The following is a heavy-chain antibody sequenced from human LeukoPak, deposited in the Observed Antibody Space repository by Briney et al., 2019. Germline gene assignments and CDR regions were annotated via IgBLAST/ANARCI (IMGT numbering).Heavy chain of an antibody. Sequence: SETLSLTCTVSGGSIGSSTYYWVWIRQPPGKGLEWIGSIYYNGDTYYSPSLQRRVSISVATSKNQFSLKLSSVTAADTAVYYCARERLSYYYMDAWGKGTTVTVSS. D-gene: IGHD1-1*01. CDR2: IYYNGDT. CDR1: GGSIGSSTYY. V-gene: IGHV4-39*07. J-gene: IGHJ6*03. CDR3: ARERLSYYYMDA.